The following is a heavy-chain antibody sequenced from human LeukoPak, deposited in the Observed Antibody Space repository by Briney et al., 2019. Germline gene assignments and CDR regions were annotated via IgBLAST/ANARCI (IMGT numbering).Heavy chain of an antibody. CDR1: GGSISSGGYY. D-gene: IGHD3-10*01. J-gene: IGHJ4*02. CDR3: AGTMVRGVMLGY. V-gene: IGHV4-61*08. Sequence: PSETLSLTCTVSGGSISSGGYYWSWIRQPPGKGLEWIGYIYYSGSTNYNPSLKSRVTISVDTSKNQFSLKLSSVTAADTAVYYCAGTMVRGVMLGYWGQGTLVTVSS. CDR2: IYYSGST.